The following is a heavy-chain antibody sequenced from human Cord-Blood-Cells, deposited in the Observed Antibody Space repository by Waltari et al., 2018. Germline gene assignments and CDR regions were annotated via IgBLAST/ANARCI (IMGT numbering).Heavy chain of an antibody. J-gene: IGHJ3*02. V-gene: IGHV4-34*01. CDR1: GGSFGGYY. D-gene: IGHD1-1*01. CDR2: INHSGST. Sequence: QVQLQQWGAGLLKPSETLSLTCAVYGGSFGGYYWSWIRQPPGKGLEWIGEINHSGSTNYNPSLKSRVTISVDTSKNQFSLKLSSVTAADTAVYYCAREYNRAFDIWGQGTMVTVSS. CDR3: AREYNRAFDI.